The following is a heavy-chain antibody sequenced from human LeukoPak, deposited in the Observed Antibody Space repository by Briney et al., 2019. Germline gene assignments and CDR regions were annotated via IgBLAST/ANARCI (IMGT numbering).Heavy chain of an antibody. J-gene: IGHJ3*02. V-gene: IGHV3-21*01. CDR1: GFTYSSYS. D-gene: IGHD6-19*01. CDR3: ARVVAVAGRAFDI. CDR2: ISSSSSYI. Sequence: GGSLRLSCAASGFTYSSYSMNWVRQAPGEGLEWVSSISSSSSYIFFADSMKGRFPISRDNAKNSLYLQMNSLRAEDTAVYYCARVVAVAGRAFDIWGQGTMVTVSS.